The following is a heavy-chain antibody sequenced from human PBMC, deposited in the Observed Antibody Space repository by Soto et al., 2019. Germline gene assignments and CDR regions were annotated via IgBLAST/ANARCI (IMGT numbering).Heavy chain of an antibody. CDR1: GFTSSSHG. Sequence: GGSLRLSCEASGFTSSSHGMHWVRQAPGKGLEWVGIIWYDGSNKYYADSVKGRFTISRDNSKNTVYLQMDSLRVEDTAVYYCTRDKMAGMATDYWGPGTLVTVSS. J-gene: IGHJ4*02. CDR3: TRDKMAGMATDY. CDR2: IWYDGSNK. V-gene: IGHV3-33*01. D-gene: IGHD6-19*01.